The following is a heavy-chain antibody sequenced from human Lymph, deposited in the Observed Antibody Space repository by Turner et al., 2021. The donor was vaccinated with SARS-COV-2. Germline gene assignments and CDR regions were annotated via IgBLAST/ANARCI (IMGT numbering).Heavy chain of an antibody. Sequence: QVQPVQHGAEVTKPGASVKVSCTASGYTFSSYDIYWVRRATGQVLEWMGWMNPNSGNTGYAQKFQGRVTMTRNTSISTAYMELSSLRSEDTAVYYCARGAQLTVWFDPWGQGTLVTVSS. CDR2: MNPNSGNT. J-gene: IGHJ5*02. CDR3: ARGAQLTVWFDP. D-gene: IGHD3-9*01. V-gene: IGHV1-8*01. CDR1: GYTFSSYD.